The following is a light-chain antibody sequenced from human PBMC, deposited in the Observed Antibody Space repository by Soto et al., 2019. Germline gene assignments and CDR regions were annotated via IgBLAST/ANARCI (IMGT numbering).Light chain of an antibody. V-gene: IGKV3-20*01. CDR1: QSVSTNY. Sequence: EIVLTQSPGTLSLSPGERATLSCRASQSVSTNYLAWYQRKPGQAPRLLIYGASSRATDIPNSFSGSGSGTDFTLTITRLKAEDFAVYYCQQYGSSPPTFGQGTKVEIK. J-gene: IGKJ1*01. CDR2: GAS. CDR3: QQYGSSPPT.